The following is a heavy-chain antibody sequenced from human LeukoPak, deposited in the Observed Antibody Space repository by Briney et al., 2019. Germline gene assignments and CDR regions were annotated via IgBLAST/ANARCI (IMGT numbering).Heavy chain of an antibody. Sequence: GGSQRLSYAACGLIFSIYNIQWVRHAPGKPVEWVSYTSTCSSTVHYTGSLKGRFPTSRDNAKNSLNLQMTSLRIEDTAVYYCSRGSTVGGTRSVPTPSRWGQGTLVTVSS. CDR3: SRGSTVGGTRSVPTPSR. J-gene: IGHJ4*02. D-gene: IGHD6-19*01. CDR1: GLIFSIYN. V-gene: IGHV3-48*01. CDR2: TSTCSSTV.